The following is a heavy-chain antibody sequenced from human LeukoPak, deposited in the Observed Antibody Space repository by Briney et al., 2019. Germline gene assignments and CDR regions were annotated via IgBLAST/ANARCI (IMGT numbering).Heavy chain of an antibody. CDR3: AHRHRGVASDI. D-gene: IGHD2-15*01. J-gene: IGHJ3*02. CDR1: EFSFSSGGVG. V-gene: IGHV2-5*01. Sequence: SGPTLVNPTQTLTLTCTFSEFSFSSGGVGVGWTRQPPGGALEWLGVIYENDEKLYSSSLQNRLSITKDTSKNRVVLTMANMAPVDTATYYCAHRHRGVASDIWGQGTMVTVSS. CDR2: IYENDEK.